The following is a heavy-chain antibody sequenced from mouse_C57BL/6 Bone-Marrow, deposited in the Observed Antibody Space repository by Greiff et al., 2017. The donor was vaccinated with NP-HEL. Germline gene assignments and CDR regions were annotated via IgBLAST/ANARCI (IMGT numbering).Heavy chain of an antibody. V-gene: IGHV1-53*01. CDR1: GYTFTSYW. J-gene: IGHJ1*03. Sequence: QVQLQQPGTELVKPGASVKLSCKASGYTFTSYWMHWVKQRPGQGLEWIGNINPSNGGTNYNEKFKSKATLTVAKSSSTAYMQLSSLTSEDSAVYYCAEGGWFYWYFDVWGTGTTVTVSS. CDR3: AEGGWFYWYFDV. CDR2: INPSNGGT. D-gene: IGHD2-3*01.